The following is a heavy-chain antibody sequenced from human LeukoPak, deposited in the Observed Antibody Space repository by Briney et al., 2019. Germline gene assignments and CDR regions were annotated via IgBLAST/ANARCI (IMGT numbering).Heavy chain of an antibody. CDR2: IWADGSKK. J-gene: IGHJ4*02. D-gene: IGHD5-18*01. CDR1: GFTFSSYG. Sequence: PGGSLRLSCAASGFTFSSYGMHWVRQAPGKGLEWAAVIWADGSKKYYAGSVKDRFTISRDNSKNTLYLQMNSLRADDTAVYYCVAGTSGHSYADSWGQGTQVTVSS. V-gene: IGHV3-33*03. CDR3: VAGTSGHSYADS.